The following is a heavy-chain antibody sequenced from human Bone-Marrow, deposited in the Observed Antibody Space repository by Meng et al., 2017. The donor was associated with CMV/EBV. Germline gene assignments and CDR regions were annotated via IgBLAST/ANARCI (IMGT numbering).Heavy chain of an antibody. CDR1: GFTFSSYS. J-gene: IGHJ6*02. V-gene: IGHV3-48*01. D-gene: IGHD3-10*01. CDR3: ARAGFGGLSGVDV. CDR2: ISSSSSTI. Sequence: GGSLRLSCAASGFTFSSYSMNWVRQAPGKGLEWVSYISSSSSTIYYADSVKGRFTISRDNSKNTLYLQMNSLRAEDTAVYYCARAGFGGLSGVDVWGQGTTVTVSS.